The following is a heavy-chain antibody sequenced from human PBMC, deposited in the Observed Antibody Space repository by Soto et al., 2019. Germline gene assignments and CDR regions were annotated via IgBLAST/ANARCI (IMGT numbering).Heavy chain of an antibody. J-gene: IGHJ6*02. D-gene: IGHD2-2*02. CDR1: GGTFSSYA. V-gene: IGHV1-69*13. CDR2: IIPIFGTA. Sequence: GASVKVSCKASGGTFSSYAISWVRQAPGQGLEWMGGIIPIFGTANYAQKFQGRVTITADESTSTAYMELSSLRSEDTAVYYCARDGGYCSSTSCYRSYYYGMDVWGRGTTVTVSS. CDR3: ARDGGYCSSTSCYRSYYYGMDV.